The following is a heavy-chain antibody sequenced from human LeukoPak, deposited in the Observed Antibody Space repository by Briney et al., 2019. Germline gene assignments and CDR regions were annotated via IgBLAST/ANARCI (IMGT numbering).Heavy chain of an antibody. Sequence: SETLSLTCAVYGGSFSGYYWSWIRQPPGKGLEWIGSGSTYYNPSLKSRVTISVDTSKNQFSLKVSSVTAADTAVYYCASMTTMLRVNYFDYWGQGTLVTVSS. CDR2: SGST. J-gene: IGHJ4*02. D-gene: IGHD3-10*01. V-gene: IGHV4-34*01. CDR1: GGSFSGYY. CDR3: ASMTTMLRVNYFDY.